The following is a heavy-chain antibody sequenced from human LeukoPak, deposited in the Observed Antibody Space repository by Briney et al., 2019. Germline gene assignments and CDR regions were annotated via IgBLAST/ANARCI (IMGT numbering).Heavy chain of an antibody. CDR3: ARDSPARDSSDYMDV. V-gene: IGHV3-30*01. J-gene: IGHJ6*03. D-gene: IGHD6-6*01. Sequence: GGSLRLSCAASGFTSSSHAMHWVRQAPGKGLEWVAVISYDGTNKHYADSVKGRFTISRDNSKNTLYLQMNSLRAEDTAVYYCARDSPARDSSDYMDVWGKGTTVTVSS. CDR1: GFTSSSHA. CDR2: ISYDGTNK.